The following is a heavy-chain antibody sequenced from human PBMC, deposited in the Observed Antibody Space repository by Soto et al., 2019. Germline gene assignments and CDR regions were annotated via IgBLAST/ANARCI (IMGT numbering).Heavy chain of an antibody. V-gene: IGHV1-2*04. CDR3: ARGHSTDCSNGVCSFFYNHEMDV. J-gene: IGHJ6*02. D-gene: IGHD2-8*01. CDR1: GYSSTDYH. Sequence: VASVKVSCKASGYSSTDYHIHWVRQAPGQGLEWLGRINPKSGGTSTAQKFQGWVTMTRDRSISTVYMELTRLRSDDTAVYFCARGHSTDCSNGVCSFFYNHEMDVWGQGTTVTVSS. CDR2: INPKSGGT.